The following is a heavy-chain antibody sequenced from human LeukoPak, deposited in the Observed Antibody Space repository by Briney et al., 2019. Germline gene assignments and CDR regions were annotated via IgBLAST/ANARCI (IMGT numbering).Heavy chain of an antibody. CDR1: GGSISSGDYY. V-gene: IGHV4-30-4*01. CDR3: ARERDYGDSHDAFDI. CDR2: IYYSGST. J-gene: IGHJ3*02. Sequence: PSQTLSLTCTVSGGSISSGDYYWSWIRQPPGKGLEWIGYIYYSGSTYYNPSLKSRVTISVDTSKNQFSLKLSSVTAADTAVYYCARERDYGDSHDAFDIWGQGTMVTVSS. D-gene: IGHD4-17*01.